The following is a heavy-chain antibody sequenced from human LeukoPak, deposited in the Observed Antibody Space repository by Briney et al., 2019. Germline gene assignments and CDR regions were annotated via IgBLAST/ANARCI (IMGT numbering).Heavy chain of an antibody. D-gene: IGHD4-11*01. CDR2: IHTIGNT. V-gene: IGHV4-61*02. CDR1: GVSISRGSHY. J-gene: IGHJ6*03. CDR3: ARGPYSYYMDV. Sequence: SETLSLTCTVSGVSISRGSHYWSWIRQPAGKGLEWIGRIHTIGNTNYSPSLWRRVTISVDTSKNQFSLRLHSVTAADTAVYYCARGPYSYYMDVWGKGTTVTISS.